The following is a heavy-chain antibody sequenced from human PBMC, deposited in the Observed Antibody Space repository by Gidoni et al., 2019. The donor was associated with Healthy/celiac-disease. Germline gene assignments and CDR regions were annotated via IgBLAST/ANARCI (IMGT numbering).Heavy chain of an antibody. Sequence: QVQLVESGGGVVQPGRSLRLSCAAYGFTFSSYAMHWVRQAPGKGLEWVAVISYDGSNKYYADSVKGRFTISRDNSKNTLYLQMNSLRAEDTAVYYCARDPRIWYSSGRKDYYYGMDVWGQGTTVTVSS. V-gene: IGHV3-30-3*01. J-gene: IGHJ6*02. CDR3: ARDPRIWYSSGRKDYYYGMDV. CDR1: GFTFSSYA. D-gene: IGHD6-19*01. CDR2: ISYDGSNK.